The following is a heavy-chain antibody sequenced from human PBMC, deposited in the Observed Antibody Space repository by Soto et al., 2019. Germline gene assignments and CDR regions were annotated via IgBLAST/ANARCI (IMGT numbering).Heavy chain of an antibody. V-gene: IGHV4-4*02. CDR2: IYHSGST. CDR3: ARGYSGYDGVSDY. D-gene: IGHD5-12*01. J-gene: IGHJ4*02. Sequence: PSETLSLTCAVSSGSISSINWWSWVRQPPGKGLEWIGEIYHSGSTNYNPSLKSRVTISVDKSKNQFSLKLSSVTAADTAVYYCARGYSGYDGVSDYWGQGTLVTVSS. CDR1: SGSISSINW.